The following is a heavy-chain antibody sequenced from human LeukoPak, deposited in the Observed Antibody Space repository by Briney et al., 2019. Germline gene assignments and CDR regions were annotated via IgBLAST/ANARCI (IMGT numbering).Heavy chain of an antibody. Sequence: PSETLSLTCTGSGGSISSYYWSWIRQPPGKGLEWIGYIYYSGSTNYNPSLKSRVTISVDTSKNQFSLKLSSVTAADTAVYYCARLNHLGAILLDPWGQRTLVTVSS. CDR2: IYYSGST. CDR3: ARLNHLGAILLDP. V-gene: IGHV4-59*08. CDR1: GGSISSYY. D-gene: IGHD1-14*01. J-gene: IGHJ5*02.